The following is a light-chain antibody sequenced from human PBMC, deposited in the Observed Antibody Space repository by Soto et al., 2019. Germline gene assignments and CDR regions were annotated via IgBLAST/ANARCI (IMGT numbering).Light chain of an antibody. V-gene: IGKV3-20*01. CDR3: HQSGDSPT. Sequence: EIVITHSPPTLSVPPRERATLSCRASQSVTSNLAWYQQKPGQAPRLLIYGASSRATGIPDRFSGSGSGTDITLTISRLEPEDFAVYYCHQSGDSPTFGQGTKVDI. CDR1: QSVTSN. CDR2: GAS. J-gene: IGKJ1*01.